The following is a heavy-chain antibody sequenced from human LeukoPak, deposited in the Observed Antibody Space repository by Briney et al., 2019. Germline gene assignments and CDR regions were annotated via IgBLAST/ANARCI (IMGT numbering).Heavy chain of an antibody. CDR3: ARMSRGYSYGYYYGMDV. Sequence: GASVKVSCKASGYTFTNYAIHWVRQAPGQRLEWMGWINAGTGNTKYSQRFQGRVTITRDTSASTAYMELRSLRSDDTAVYYCARMSRGYSYGYYYGMDVWGQGTTVTVSS. CDR2: INAGTGNT. CDR1: GYTFTNYA. J-gene: IGHJ6*02. D-gene: IGHD5-18*01. V-gene: IGHV1-3*01.